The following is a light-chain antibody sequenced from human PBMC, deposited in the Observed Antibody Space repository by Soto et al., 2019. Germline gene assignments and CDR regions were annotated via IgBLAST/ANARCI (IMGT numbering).Light chain of an antibody. CDR2: GAF. CDR1: QSLNSD. Sequence: ETVMTQSPATLSMSPGERATLSCRASQSLNSDLAWYQQKPGQAPRLLIYGAFTRATGIPGRFSGSGSGTEFTLTISSLQSEDFAVYYCQQYNSWPLTFGGGTKV. V-gene: IGKV3-15*01. CDR3: QQYNSWPLT. J-gene: IGKJ4*01.